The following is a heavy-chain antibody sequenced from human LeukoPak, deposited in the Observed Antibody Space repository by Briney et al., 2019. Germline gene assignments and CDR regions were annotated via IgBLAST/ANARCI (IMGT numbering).Heavy chain of an antibody. D-gene: IGHD3-22*01. V-gene: IGHV3-33*01. J-gene: IGHJ4*02. Sequence: GGSLRLSCAASGFTFSSYGMHWVRQAPGKGLEWVAVIWYDGSNKYYADSVKGRFTISRDNSKNTLYLQMNNLRAEDTAVYYCARTGYDSSGYYYGEGVDYWGQGTLVTVSS. CDR1: GFTFSSYG. CDR2: IWYDGSNK. CDR3: ARTGYDSSGYYYGEGVDY.